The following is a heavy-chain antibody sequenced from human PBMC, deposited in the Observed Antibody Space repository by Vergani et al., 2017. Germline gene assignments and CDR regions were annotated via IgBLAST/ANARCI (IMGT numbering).Heavy chain of an antibody. D-gene: IGHD3-10*01. Sequence: VQLVESGGGLVQPGGSLRLSCAASGFTFSSYAMSWVRQAPGKGLEWVSAISGSGGSTYYADSVKGRFTISRDNSKNTLYLQMNSLRAEDTAVYYCAKPSPEKGSYYYYYGMDVWGQGTTVTVSS. J-gene: IGHJ6*02. CDR2: ISGSGGST. CDR1: GFTFSSYA. V-gene: IGHV3-23*04. CDR3: AKPSPEKGSYYYYYGMDV.